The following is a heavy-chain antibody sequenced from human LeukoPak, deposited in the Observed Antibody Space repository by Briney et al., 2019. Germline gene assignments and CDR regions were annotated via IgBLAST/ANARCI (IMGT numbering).Heavy chain of an antibody. J-gene: IGHJ4*02. D-gene: IGHD5-12*01. CDR2: ISWNSASI. CDR3: AKDKAPLYSGYDWDLDF. CDR1: GFTFHHYA. V-gene: IGHV3-9*01. Sequence: PGRSLRLSCAASGFTFHHYAIHWVRQVPGKGLEWVSGISWNSASIGYADSVKGRFTISRDNAKNSVYLQMNSLRAEDTALYYCAKDKAPLYSGYDWDLDFWGQGTLATVSS.